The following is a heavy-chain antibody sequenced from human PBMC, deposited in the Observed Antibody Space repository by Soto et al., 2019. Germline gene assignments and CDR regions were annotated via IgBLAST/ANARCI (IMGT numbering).Heavy chain of an antibody. CDR3: AKEPPGGWHWFDN. CDR1: GDSIIRAGYS. J-gene: IGHJ4*02. D-gene: IGHD6-19*01. Sequence: PSETLSLTCAVSGDSIIRAGYSWSWIRQSPGKRLEWIGYTYDRGSTYYNPSFRGRVSISVDRSKNQMSLKLDSVTAADTAVYYCAKEPPGGWHWFDNWGQGTLVTVSS. CDR2: TYDRGST. V-gene: IGHV4-30-2*06.